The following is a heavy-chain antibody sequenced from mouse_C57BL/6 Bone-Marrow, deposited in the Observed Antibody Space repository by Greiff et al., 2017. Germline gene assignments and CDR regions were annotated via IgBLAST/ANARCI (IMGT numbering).Heavy chain of an antibody. CDR1: GYTFTSYW. CDR2: IDPSDSET. CDR3: ARSHYYGSSGWYFDV. V-gene: IGHV1-52*01. Sequence: QVQLQQPGAELVRPGSSVKLSCKASGYTFTSYWMHWVKQRPIQGLEWIGNIDPSDSETHYNQKFKDKATLTVDKSSSTAYMQLSSLTSEDSAVYYCARSHYYGSSGWYFDVWGTGTTGTVSS. J-gene: IGHJ1*03. D-gene: IGHD1-1*01.